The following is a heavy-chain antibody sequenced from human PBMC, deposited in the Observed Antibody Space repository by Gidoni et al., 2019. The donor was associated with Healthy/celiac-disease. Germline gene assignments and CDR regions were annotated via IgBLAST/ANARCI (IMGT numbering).Heavy chain of an antibody. V-gene: IGHV1-69*04. D-gene: IGHD2-2*01. CDR2: IIPILGIA. J-gene: IGHJ4*02. Sequence: QVQLVQSGAAVKKPGSSVKVSCKASGGTFSSYAISWVRQAPGQGLEWMGRIIPILGIANYAQKFQGRVTITADKSTSTAYMELSSLRSEDTAVYYCARGEGCSSTSCFFDYWGQGTLVTVSS. CDR1: GGTFSSYA. CDR3: ARGEGCSSTSCFFDY.